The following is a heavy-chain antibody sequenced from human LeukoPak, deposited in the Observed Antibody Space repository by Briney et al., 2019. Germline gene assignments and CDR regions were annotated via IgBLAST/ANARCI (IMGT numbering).Heavy chain of an antibody. V-gene: IGHV3-20*04. CDR2: MNWNGGST. CDR1: GFTFDDYG. D-gene: IGHD5-12*01. J-gene: IGHJ6*03. Sequence: GGSLRLSCAASGFTFDDYGMSWVRHAPGKGLEWVSSMNWNGGSTGYADSVKGRFTISRDNAKNSLYLQMNSLRAEDTALYYCARARGYSAFYYYCYMDVWGKGTTVTVSS. CDR3: ARARGYSAFYYYCYMDV.